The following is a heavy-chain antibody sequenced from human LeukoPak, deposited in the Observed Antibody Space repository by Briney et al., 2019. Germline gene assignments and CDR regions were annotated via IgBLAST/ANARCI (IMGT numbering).Heavy chain of an antibody. V-gene: IGHV1-46*03. D-gene: IGHD6-19*01. Sequence: ASVKVSCKASGYTFTSYYMHWVRQAPGQGLEWMGIINPSGGYTTYAQNFQGRVTMTRDTSTSTVYMELSSLRSEDTAVYYCAGAGSGWFWFDPWGQGTLVTVSS. CDR3: AGAGSGWFWFDP. J-gene: IGHJ5*02. CDR1: GYTFTSYY. CDR2: INPSGGYT.